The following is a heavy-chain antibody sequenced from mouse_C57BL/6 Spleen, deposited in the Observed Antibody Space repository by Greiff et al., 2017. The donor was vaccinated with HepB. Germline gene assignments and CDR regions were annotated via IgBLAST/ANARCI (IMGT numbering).Heavy chain of an antibody. CDR1: GFSLSTFGMG. Sequence: QVTLKVSGPGILQPSQTLSLTCSFSGFSLSTFGMGVGWIRQPSGKGLEWLAHIWWDDDKYYNPALKSRPTISKDTSKNQVFLKIANVDTADTATYYCARIYYYGSSYDYAMDYWGQGTSVTVSS. CDR2: IWWDDDK. CDR3: ARIYYYGSSYDYAMDY. V-gene: IGHV8-8*01. J-gene: IGHJ4*01. D-gene: IGHD1-1*01.